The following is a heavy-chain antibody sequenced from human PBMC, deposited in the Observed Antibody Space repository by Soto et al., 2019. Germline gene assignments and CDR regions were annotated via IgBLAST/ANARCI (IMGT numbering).Heavy chain of an antibody. CDR1: GGTFGSHG. J-gene: IGHJ4*02. CDR3: ARGAMANFDY. CDR2: LIAMLGTP. D-gene: IGHD5-18*01. Sequence: ASVKVSCKASGGTFGSHGIAWVRQAPGQGLEWMGGLIAMLGTPTHARKVQGRATITADESLTSSYLELRSLRSEDTAVYFCARGAMANFDYWGQGTVVTVSS. V-gene: IGHV1-69*13.